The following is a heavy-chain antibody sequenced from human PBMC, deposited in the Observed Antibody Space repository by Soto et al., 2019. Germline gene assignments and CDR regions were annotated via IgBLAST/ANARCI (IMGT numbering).Heavy chain of an antibody. CDR1: GGSITSGDYY. Sequence: SETLSLTCTVSGGSITSGDYYWSWFRQPPGKGLEWIGYIYYSGSTYYNPSLKSRVTISVDTSKNQFSLKLSSVTAADTAVYYCGRAGRSRNDAFDLWGQGRMVTVSS. CDR3: GRAGRSRNDAFDL. J-gene: IGHJ3*01. CDR2: IYYSGST. V-gene: IGHV4-30-4*08.